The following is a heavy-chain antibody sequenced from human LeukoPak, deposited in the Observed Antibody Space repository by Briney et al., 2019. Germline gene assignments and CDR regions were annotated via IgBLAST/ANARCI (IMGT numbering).Heavy chain of an antibody. Sequence: NPGGSLRLSCAASGFTFSSYSMNWVRQAPGKGLEWVSSISSTSSNIYYADSLKGRFTISRDNAKNSLYLQMNSLRAEDTAVYYCARGNTAMVTLWGQGTLVTVSP. CDR1: GFTFSSYS. J-gene: IGHJ4*02. CDR2: ISSTSSNI. D-gene: IGHD5-18*01. V-gene: IGHV3-21*01. CDR3: ARGNTAMVTL.